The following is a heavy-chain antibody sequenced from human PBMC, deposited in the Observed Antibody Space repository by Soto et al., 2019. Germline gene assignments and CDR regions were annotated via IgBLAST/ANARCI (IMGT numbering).Heavy chain of an antibody. V-gene: IGHV3-9*01. CDR1: GFTFDDYA. D-gene: IGHD5-18*01. J-gene: IGHJ4*02. CDR3: AKAMSTGYSYGLDY. Sequence: EVQLVESGGGLVQPGRSLRLSCAASGFTFDDYAMHWVRQAPGKGLEWVSGISWNSGSIGYADSVKGRFTISRDNAKNSLYLQMNRLRAEDTALYSCAKAMSTGYSYGLDYWGQGNLVTVSS. CDR2: ISWNSGSI.